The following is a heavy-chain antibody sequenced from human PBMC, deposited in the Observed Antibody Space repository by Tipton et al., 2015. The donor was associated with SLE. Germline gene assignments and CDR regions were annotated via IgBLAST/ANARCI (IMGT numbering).Heavy chain of an antibody. Sequence: TLSLTCSVSGGSISSNYWIWIRQPPGKGLEWIGYISDGGGSNHNPSLKSRVTISVDTAKSQFSLRLTSVTAADTAVYYCARGLLTWRGAIVGVDVWGQGTTVNVSS. CDR1: GGSISSNY. CDR3: ARGLLTWRGAIVGVDV. D-gene: IGHD2-21*01. V-gene: IGHV4-59*08. J-gene: IGHJ6*02. CDR2: ISDGGGS.